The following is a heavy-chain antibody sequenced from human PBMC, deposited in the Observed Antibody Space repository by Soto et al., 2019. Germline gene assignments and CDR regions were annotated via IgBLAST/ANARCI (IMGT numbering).Heavy chain of an antibody. CDR2: INHSGST. CDR3: ARTRSAIAVAGTRERGGPIKNNWFDP. D-gene: IGHD6-19*01. Sequence: PSETLSLTCAAYGGSFSGYYWSWIRQPPGKGMEWIGEINHSGSTNYNPSLKSRVTISVDTSKNQFSLKLSSVTAADTAVYYCARTRSAIAVAGTRERGGPIKNNWFDPWGKGTLVTVYS. CDR1: GGSFSGYY. J-gene: IGHJ5*02. V-gene: IGHV4-34*01.